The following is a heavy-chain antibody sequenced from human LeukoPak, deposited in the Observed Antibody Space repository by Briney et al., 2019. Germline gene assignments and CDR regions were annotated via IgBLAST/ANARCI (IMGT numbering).Heavy chain of an antibody. D-gene: IGHD3-22*01. V-gene: IGHV3-23*01. CDR1: GITLSNYG. CDR3: AKAPPVTYYYDSSGYSVVNSFDY. CDR2: ISDSGGST. Sequence: GGSLRLSCAVSGITLSNYGMSWVRQAPGKGLEWVAGISDSGGSTKYADSVKGRFTISRDNPKNTLFLQMNSLRAEDTAVYYCAKAPPVTYYYDSSGYSVVNSFDYWGQGTLVTVSS. J-gene: IGHJ4*02.